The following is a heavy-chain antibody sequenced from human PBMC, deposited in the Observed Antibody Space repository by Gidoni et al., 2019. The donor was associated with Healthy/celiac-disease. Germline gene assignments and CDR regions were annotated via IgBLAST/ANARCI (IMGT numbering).Heavy chain of an antibody. CDR1: GYTFTSYY. CDR2: INPSGGST. V-gene: IGHV1-46*01. J-gene: IGHJ4*02. D-gene: IGHD3-10*01. Sequence: QVQLVQSGAEVKKPGASVKVSCKASGYTFTSYYMHWVRQAPGQGLEWMGIINPSGGSTSYAQKFQGRVTMTRDTSTSTVYMELSSLRSEDTAVYYCARTVGDGSGSYLPFDYWGQGTLVTVSS. CDR3: ARTVGDGSGSYLPFDY.